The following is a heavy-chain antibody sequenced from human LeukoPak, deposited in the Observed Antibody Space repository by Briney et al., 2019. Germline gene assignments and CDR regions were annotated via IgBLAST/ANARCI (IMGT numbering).Heavy chain of an antibody. CDR2: ISSSSSTI. Sequence: GGSLRLSCAASGFTFSSYSMNWVRQAPGKGLEWVSYISSSSSTIYYADSVKGRFTISRDNAKNSLYLQMNSLRAEDTAVYYCARDYASRGVVVRRFDLWGRGTLVTVSS. V-gene: IGHV3-48*01. J-gene: IGHJ2*01. D-gene: IGHD2-15*01. CDR1: GFTFSSYS. CDR3: ARDYASRGVVVRRFDL.